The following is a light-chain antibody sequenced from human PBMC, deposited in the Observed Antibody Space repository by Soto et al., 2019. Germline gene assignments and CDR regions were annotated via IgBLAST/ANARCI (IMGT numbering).Light chain of an antibody. Sequence: QTVVTQEPSLTVSAGGTITLTCASSTGAVTSGYYRNWFQQKPGQAPRALIYGASNNHSRTPARFSGSLLGGKAALTLSGVQPEDEADYYCLLYYGGAHVVFGGGTKLTVL. J-gene: IGLJ2*01. CDR3: LLYYGGAHVV. V-gene: IGLV7-43*01. CDR2: GAS. CDR1: TGAVTSGYY.